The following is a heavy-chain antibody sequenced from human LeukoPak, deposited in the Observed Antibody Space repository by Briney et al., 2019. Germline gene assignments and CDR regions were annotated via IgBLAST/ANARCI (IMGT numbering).Heavy chain of an antibody. Sequence: ASVKVSCKASGYTFTGYYMHWVRQAPGQGLEWMGWISAYNGNTNYAQKLQGRVTMTTDTSTSTAYMELRSLRSDDTAVYYCARDQLSGSHDYWGQGTLVTVSS. V-gene: IGHV1-18*04. J-gene: IGHJ4*02. CDR2: ISAYNGNT. CDR3: ARDQLSGSHDY. D-gene: IGHD1-26*01. CDR1: GYTFTGYY.